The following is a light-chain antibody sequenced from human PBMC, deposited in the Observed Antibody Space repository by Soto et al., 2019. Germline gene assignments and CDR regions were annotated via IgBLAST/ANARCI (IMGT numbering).Light chain of an antibody. Sequence: QSVLTQPASVSGSPVQSIAISCTGTSSDVGAYNSVSWYQQYPGKAPKLMIHDVSNRPSGVSDRFSGSKSGNTASLTISGLQAEGEADYYCSSYTSSNSYVFGSGTKVTVL. CDR1: SSDVGAYNS. J-gene: IGLJ1*01. CDR3: SSYTSSNSYV. CDR2: DVS. V-gene: IGLV2-14*01.